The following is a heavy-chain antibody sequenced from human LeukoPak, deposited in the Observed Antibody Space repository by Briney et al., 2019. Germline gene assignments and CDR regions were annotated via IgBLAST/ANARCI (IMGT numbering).Heavy chain of an antibody. Sequence: GASLRLSCAASGFSFSSYAMTWVRQAPGQGLEWVSSIDAGGGDTYHSDSVKGRFTISRDNSMSTLYLQMNSLRADDTAVYYCGRPTKYWLVRGNGVDVWGQGTTVTVSS. V-gene: IGHV3-23*01. CDR1: GFSFSSYA. J-gene: IGHJ6*02. D-gene: IGHD6-19*01. CDR2: IDAGGGDT. CDR3: GRPTKYWLVRGNGVDV.